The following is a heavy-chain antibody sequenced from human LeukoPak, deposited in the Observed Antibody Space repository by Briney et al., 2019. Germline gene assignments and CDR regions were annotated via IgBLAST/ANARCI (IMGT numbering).Heavy chain of an antibody. CDR2: INHSGST. CDR3: ARGPVPRLGELSPLYYDMDV. J-gene: IGHJ6*02. V-gene: IGHV4-34*01. CDR1: GGSFSDYY. Sequence: TASETLSLTCAVYGGSFSDYYWSWIRQPPGKGLEWIGEINHSGSTNYNPSLKGRVTISVDTSKNQFSLKLNSVTAADTAVYYCARGPVPRLGELSPLYYDMDVWGQGTTVTVSS. D-gene: IGHD3-16*02.